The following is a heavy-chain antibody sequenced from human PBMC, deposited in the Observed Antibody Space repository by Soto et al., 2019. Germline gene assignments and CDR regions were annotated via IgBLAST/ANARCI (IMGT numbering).Heavy chain of an antibody. J-gene: IGHJ4*02. CDR3: ARDSRVGSGDSCYFDY. Sequence: QLQLQESGPGLVKPSETLSLTCTVSGASISSSSYYWGWIRQPPGKGLEWIGSIYYSGDTYYNPSLKRRVTISVDTSNNQFSLKLRAVTAADTAVYYCARDSRVGSGDSCYFDYWGQGTLVTVSS. D-gene: IGHD2-15*01. CDR1: GASISSSSYY. CDR2: IYYSGDT. V-gene: IGHV4-39*02.